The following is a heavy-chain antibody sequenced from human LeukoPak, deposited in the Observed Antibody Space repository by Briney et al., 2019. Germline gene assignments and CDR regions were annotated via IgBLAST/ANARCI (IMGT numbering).Heavy chain of an antibody. CDR2: INAGNGNT. Sequence: ASVKVSCKASGYTFTSYAMHWVRQAPGQRLEWMGWINAGNGNTKYSQKFQGRVTMTRDTSTSTVYMELSSLRSEDTAVYYCARDSYGDYYYGMDVWGQGTTVTVSS. CDR3: ARDSYGDYYYGMDV. CDR1: GYTFTSYA. J-gene: IGHJ6*02. V-gene: IGHV1-3*01. D-gene: IGHD4-17*01.